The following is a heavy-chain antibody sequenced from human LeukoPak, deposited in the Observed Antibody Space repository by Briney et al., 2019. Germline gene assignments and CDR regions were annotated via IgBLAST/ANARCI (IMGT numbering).Heavy chain of an antibody. CDR3: ARVSAARFGDY. CDR2: INHRGST. J-gene: IGHJ4*02. Sequence: SETLSLTCAVYGGSFSGFSWTWVRQPPGKGLEWIGEINHRGSTDYNASLKSRVTISVGTSKQQVSLKLNSVTAADTALYYCARVSAARFGDYWGQGTLVTVSS. CDR1: GGSFSGFS. D-gene: IGHD3-16*01. V-gene: IGHV4-34*01.